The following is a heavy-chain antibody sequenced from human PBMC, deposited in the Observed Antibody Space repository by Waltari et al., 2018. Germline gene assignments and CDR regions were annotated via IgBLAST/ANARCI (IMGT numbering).Heavy chain of an antibody. CDR1: GFNFSSSE. D-gene: IGHD4-17*01. CDR2: ISSSGTI. Sequence: EVQLVEYGGGLVQPGGSLRLSCAASGFNFSSSEMNWVRQAPGKGLELVSYISSSGTIYYADSVKGRFTISRDNAKNSLYLQMNSLRAEDTAVYYCARESYGDYVPDDAFDIWGQGTIVTVSS. J-gene: IGHJ3*02. CDR3: ARESYGDYVPDDAFDI. V-gene: IGHV3-48*03.